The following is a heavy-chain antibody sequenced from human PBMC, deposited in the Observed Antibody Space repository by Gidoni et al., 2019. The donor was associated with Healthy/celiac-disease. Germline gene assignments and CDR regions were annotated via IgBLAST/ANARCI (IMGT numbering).Heavy chain of an antibody. Sequence: QVQLVESGGGLVKPGGSLSLSCPASGFPFRHYSLSWIRQAPGKGLGWVSYISSSSSYTNYADSVKGRFTISRDNAKNSLYLQMNSLRAEDTAVYYCARGYYGSGSYRYYYYGMDVWGQGTTVTVSS. CDR1: GFPFRHYS. D-gene: IGHD3-10*01. CDR2: ISSSSSYT. CDR3: ARGYYGSGSYRYYYYGMDV. J-gene: IGHJ6*02. V-gene: IGHV3-11*06.